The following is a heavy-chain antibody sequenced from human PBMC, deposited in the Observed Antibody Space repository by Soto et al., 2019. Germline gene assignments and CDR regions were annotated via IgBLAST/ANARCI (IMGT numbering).Heavy chain of an antibody. D-gene: IGHD3-9*01. CDR1: GFTFSSYW. J-gene: IGHJ3*02. CDR2: IKTDGSDT. V-gene: IGHV3-74*01. Sequence: EVQLVESGGGLVQPGGSLRLSCAASGFTFSSYWMHWVRQSPGKGLVWVSRIKTDGSDTHYADSVKGRFTISRDNAKNTLYLQMNSLRDEDTDVYYCARPRTSDWAYDIWGQGTMVIVSS. CDR3: ARPRTSDWAYDI.